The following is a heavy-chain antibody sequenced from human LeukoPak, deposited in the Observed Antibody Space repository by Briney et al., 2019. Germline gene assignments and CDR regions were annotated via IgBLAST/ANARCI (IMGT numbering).Heavy chain of an antibody. D-gene: IGHD1-26*01. CDR3: ARGSGSYYRLFDY. J-gene: IGHJ4*02. CDR1: GFTVSSNY. CDR2: IYSGGST. Sequence: GGSLRLSCAASGFTVSSNYMSWVRQAPGKGLEWVSVIYSGGSTYYADSVKGRFTISRDNSKNTLYLQMNSLRAEDTAVYYCARGSGSYYRLFDYWGQGTLVTVSS. V-gene: IGHV3-66*01.